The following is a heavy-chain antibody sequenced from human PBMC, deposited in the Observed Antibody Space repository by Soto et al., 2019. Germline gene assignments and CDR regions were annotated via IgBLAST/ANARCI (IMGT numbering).Heavy chain of an antibody. CDR3: ARDPGYSGYDGGVDY. CDR1: GFTFSSYA. J-gene: IGHJ4*02. V-gene: IGHV3-30-3*01. D-gene: IGHD5-12*01. CDR2: ISYDGSNK. Sequence: GGSLRLSCAASGFTFSSYAMHWVRQAPGKGLEWVAVISYDGSNKYYADSVKGRFTISRDNSKNTLYLQMNSLRAEDTAVYYCARDPGYSGYDGGVDYWGQGTLVTVSS.